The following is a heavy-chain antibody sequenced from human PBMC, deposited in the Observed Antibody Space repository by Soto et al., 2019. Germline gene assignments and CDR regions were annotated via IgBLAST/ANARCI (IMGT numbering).Heavy chain of an antibody. Sequence: LRLSCAASGFTSSSYGMHWVRQAPGKGLEWVAVISYDGSKKYYADSVKGRFTISRDNSKNTLYLQMNSLRVEDTAVYYCAKGGPFSIAAAGTQWGQGTLVTVSS. CDR1: GFTSSSYG. CDR3: AKGGPFSIAAAGTQ. J-gene: IGHJ4*02. V-gene: IGHV3-30*18. D-gene: IGHD6-13*01. CDR2: ISYDGSKK.